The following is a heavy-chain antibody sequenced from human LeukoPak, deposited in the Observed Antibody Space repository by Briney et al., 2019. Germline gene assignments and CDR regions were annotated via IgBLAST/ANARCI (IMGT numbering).Heavy chain of an antibody. CDR2: IYYSGNT. Sequence: PSETLSLTCTVSGGSISSGAYYCSWIRQHPGKGLEWIGYIYYSGNTYYNPSLKSRVTISVDTSKNQFSLKLSSVTAADTAVYSCARMPPEGSSDYGWFDPWGQGTLVTVSS. D-gene: IGHD3-22*01. V-gene: IGHV4-31*03. J-gene: IGHJ5*02. CDR3: ARMPPEGSSDYGWFDP. CDR1: GGSISSGAYY.